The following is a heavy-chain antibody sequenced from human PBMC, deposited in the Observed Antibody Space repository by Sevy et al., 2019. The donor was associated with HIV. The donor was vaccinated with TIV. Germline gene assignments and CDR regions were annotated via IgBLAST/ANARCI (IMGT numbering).Heavy chain of an antibody. Sequence: GGSLRLSCAASGFTFSGYYMTWVRQAPGKGLEWVANIKQDGSDKSYVDSLKGRFTISRDNAKNSLYLQMKSLRVEDTAVYYCARESVLSTVNGASDDAADIWGQGTMVTVSS. V-gene: IGHV3-7*01. CDR1: GFTFSGYY. J-gene: IGHJ3*02. CDR3: ARESVLSTVNGASDDAADI. CDR2: IKQDGSDK. D-gene: IGHD3-16*01.